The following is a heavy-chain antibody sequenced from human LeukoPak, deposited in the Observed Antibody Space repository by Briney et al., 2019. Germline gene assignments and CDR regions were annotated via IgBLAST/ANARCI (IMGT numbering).Heavy chain of an antibody. CDR2: VSIGGSFI. D-gene: IGHD4-17*01. CDR3: ARNKINTVTTGWYFDL. Sequence: GGSLRLSCAGSGFTFSSYGMNWVRQAPGKGLEWVSFVSIGGSFIYYADSVKGRFTISRDDAKNSLYLQMNSLTAEDTAEYYCARNKINTVTTGWYFDLWGRGTLVSVSS. CDR1: GFTFSSYG. V-gene: IGHV3-21*01. J-gene: IGHJ2*01.